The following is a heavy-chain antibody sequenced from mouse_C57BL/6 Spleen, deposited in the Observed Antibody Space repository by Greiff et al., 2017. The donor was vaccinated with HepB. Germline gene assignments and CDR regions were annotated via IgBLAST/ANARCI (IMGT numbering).Heavy chain of an antibody. V-gene: IGHV1-82*01. J-gene: IGHJ4*01. CDR2: IYPGDGDT. CDR3: AGFTTVVLYAMDY. CDR1: GYAFSSSW. D-gene: IGHD1-1*01. Sequence: QVQLKQSGPELVKPGASVKISCKASGYAFSSSWMNWVKQRPGKGLEWIGRIYPGDGDTNYNGKFKGKATLTADKSSSTAYMQLSSLTSEDSAVYFCAGFTTVVLYAMDYWGQGTSVTVSS.